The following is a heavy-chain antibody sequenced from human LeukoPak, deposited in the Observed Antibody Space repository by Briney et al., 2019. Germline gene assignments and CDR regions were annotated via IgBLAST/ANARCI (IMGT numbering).Heavy chain of an antibody. J-gene: IGHJ4*02. Sequence: PSETLSLTCTVSGGSISSGSYYWSWIRQPAGKGLEWIGRIYTSGSTNYNPSLKSRVTISVDTSKNHFSLKLSSVTAADTAVYYCARNRDGYNSFDYWGQGTLVTVSS. V-gene: IGHV4-61*02. D-gene: IGHD5-24*01. CDR2: IYTSGST. CDR1: GGSISSGSYY. CDR3: ARNRDGYNSFDY.